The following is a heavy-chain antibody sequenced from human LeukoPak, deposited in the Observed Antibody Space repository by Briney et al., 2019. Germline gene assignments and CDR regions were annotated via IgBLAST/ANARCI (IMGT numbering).Heavy chain of an antibody. CDR2: INHSGST. D-gene: IGHD4-17*01. Sequence: SETLSLTCAVYGGSFSGYYWSWIRQPPGKGLEWIGEINHSGSTNYSPSLKSRVTISVDTSKNQFSLKLSSVTAADTAVYYCARAGTTVTTLGYYYYMDVWGKGTTVTVSS. J-gene: IGHJ6*03. V-gene: IGHV4-34*01. CDR1: GGSFSGYY. CDR3: ARAGTTVTTLGYYYYMDV.